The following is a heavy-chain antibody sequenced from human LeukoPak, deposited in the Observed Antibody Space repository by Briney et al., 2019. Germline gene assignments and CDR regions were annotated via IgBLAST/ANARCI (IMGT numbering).Heavy chain of an antibody. Sequence: GGSLRLPCAVSGFTFSSYGMHWVRQAPGKGLEWVAVIWYDGSNKYYADSVKGRFTISRDNSKNTLYLQMNSLRAEDTAVYYCARDPYGGRYYFDYWGQGTLVTVSS. CDR2: IWYDGSNK. CDR3: ARDPYGGRYYFDY. D-gene: IGHD4-23*01. J-gene: IGHJ4*02. CDR1: GFTFSSYG. V-gene: IGHV3-33*01.